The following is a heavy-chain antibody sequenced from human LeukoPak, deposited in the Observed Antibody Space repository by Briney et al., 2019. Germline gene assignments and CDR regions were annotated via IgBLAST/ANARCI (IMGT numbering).Heavy chain of an antibody. V-gene: IGHV3-48*02. Sequence: GGSLRLSCAASGFTFSSYSMNWVRQAPGKGLEWVSYISTSSSNIYYADSVKGRFTISRDNAKHSLYLQMNSLRDEDTAVYYCARGPVAGTPYYYYYYMDVWGKGTTVTVSS. CDR1: GFTFSSYS. J-gene: IGHJ6*03. CDR2: ISTSSSNI. D-gene: IGHD6-19*01. CDR3: ARGPVAGTPYYYYYYMDV.